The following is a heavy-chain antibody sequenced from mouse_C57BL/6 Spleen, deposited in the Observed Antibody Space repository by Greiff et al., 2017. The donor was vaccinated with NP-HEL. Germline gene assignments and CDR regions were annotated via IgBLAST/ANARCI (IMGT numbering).Heavy chain of an antibody. CDR2: ISDGGSYT. CDR1: GFTFSSYA. CDR3: ARYGSSYGDYFDY. D-gene: IGHD1-1*01. V-gene: IGHV5-4*01. J-gene: IGHJ2*01. Sequence: EVQGVESGGGLVKPGGSLKLSCAASGFTFSSYAMSWVRQTPEKRLEWVATISDGGSYTYYPDNVKGRFTISRDNAKNNLYLQMSHLKSEDTAMYYCARYGSSYGDYFDYWGQGTTLTVSS.